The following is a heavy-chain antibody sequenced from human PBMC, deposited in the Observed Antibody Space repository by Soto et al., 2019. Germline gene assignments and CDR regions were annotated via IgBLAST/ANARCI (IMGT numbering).Heavy chain of an antibody. J-gene: IGHJ4*02. CDR1: GGTFSSYA. Sequence: ASVKVSCKASGGTFSSYAISWVRQAPGQGLEWMGGIIPIFGTANYAQKFQGRVTITADESTSTAYMELSSLRSEDTAVYYCARADSGGDYRGAHCGQGTLVTVSS. CDR3: ARADSGGDYRGAH. V-gene: IGHV1-69*13. D-gene: IGHD3-22*01. CDR2: IIPIFGTA.